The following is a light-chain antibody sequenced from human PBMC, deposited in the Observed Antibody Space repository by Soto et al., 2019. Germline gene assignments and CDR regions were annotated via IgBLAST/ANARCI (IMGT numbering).Light chain of an antibody. CDR1: QSVSSN. J-gene: IGKJ4*01. CDR2: DAS. Sequence: EIVLTQSPATLSLSPGERATLSCRASQSVSSNLGWYQQKPGQAPRLLIYDASNRATGIPARFSGSGSGTDFPLTIISLEPEDFAVYYCQHRTNWPLTFGGGTKVEIK. CDR3: QHRTNWPLT. V-gene: IGKV3-11*01.